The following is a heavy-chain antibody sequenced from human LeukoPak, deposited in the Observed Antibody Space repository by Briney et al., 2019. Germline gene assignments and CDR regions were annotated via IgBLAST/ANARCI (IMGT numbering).Heavy chain of an antibody. J-gene: IGHJ4*02. CDR3: AKDLHRYSGSYYGY. CDR1: GFTFSSYA. D-gene: IGHD1-26*01. V-gene: IGHV3-23*01. CDR2: ISGSGGST. Sequence: GGSLRLSCAASGFTFSSYAMSWFRQAPGKGLEWVSAISGSGGSTYYADSVKGRFTISRDNSKNTLYLQMNSLRAEDTAVYYCAKDLHRYSGSYYGYWGQGTLVTVSS.